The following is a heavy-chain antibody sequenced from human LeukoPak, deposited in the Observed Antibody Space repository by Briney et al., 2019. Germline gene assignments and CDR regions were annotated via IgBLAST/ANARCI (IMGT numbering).Heavy chain of an antibody. CDR2: IYPGDSDT. J-gene: IGHJ4*02. V-gene: IGHV5-51*01. D-gene: IGHD3-22*01. Sequence: GESLKISCKGSGYSFTSYWIGWVRQMPGKGLEWMGIIYPGDSDTRYSPSFQGQVTISADKSISTAYLQWSSLKASDTAMYYCARQLKDYYDSNGYYPPYYFDYWGQGTLVTVSS. CDR3: ARQLKDYYDSNGYYPPYYFDY. CDR1: GYSFTSYW.